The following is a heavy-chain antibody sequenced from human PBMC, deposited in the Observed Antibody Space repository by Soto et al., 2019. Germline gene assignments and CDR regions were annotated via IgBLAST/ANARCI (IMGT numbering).Heavy chain of an antibody. CDR3: ARGPSYGGNPRIDY. Sequence: QVQLVQSGAEVKKPGSSVKVSCKASGGTFSSYTIIWVRQAPGRGLEWMGRIIPILGIANYAQKFQGRVTITADKSTSTAYMELSSLGSEDTAVYYWARGPSYGGNPRIDYWGQGTLVTVSS. CDR1: GGTFSSYT. J-gene: IGHJ4*02. D-gene: IGHD4-17*01. CDR2: IIPILGIA. V-gene: IGHV1-69*02.